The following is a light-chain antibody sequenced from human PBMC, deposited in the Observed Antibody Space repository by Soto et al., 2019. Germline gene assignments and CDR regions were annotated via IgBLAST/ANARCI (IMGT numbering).Light chain of an antibody. CDR3: QQYGSSGT. CDR1: QSISSY. J-gene: IGKJ1*01. CDR2: AAS. V-gene: IGKV3-11*01. Sequence: EIVLTQSPATLSLSPGERATLSCRASQSISSYLAWYQQKPGQAPRLLIYAASNRATGLPARFSGSGSGTDFTLTISSLEPEDFALYYCQQYGSSGTFGQGTKVDIK.